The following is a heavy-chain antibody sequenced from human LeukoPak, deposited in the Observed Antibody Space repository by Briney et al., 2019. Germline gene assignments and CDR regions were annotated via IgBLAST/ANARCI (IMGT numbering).Heavy chain of an antibody. CDR1: GGSISSYY. CDR3: ARARAPDYYYYYVDV. Sequence: PETLSLTCTVSGGSISSYYWSWIRQPAGKGLEWIGRIYTSGSTNYNPSLKSRVTISVDKSKNQFSLKLSSVTAADTAVYYCARARAPDYYYYYVDVWGKGTTVTVSS. CDR2: IYTSGST. V-gene: IGHV4-4*07. J-gene: IGHJ6*03.